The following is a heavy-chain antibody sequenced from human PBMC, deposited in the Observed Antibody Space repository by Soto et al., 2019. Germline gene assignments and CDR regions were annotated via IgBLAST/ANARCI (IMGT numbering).Heavy chain of an antibody. J-gene: IGHJ6*02. Sequence: SETLSLTCTVSGGSISSYYWSWIRQPPGKGLEWIGYIYYSGSTNYNPSLKSRVTISVDTSKNQFSLKLSSVTAADTAVYYCARAGSSWYFSYNYYYGMDVWGQGTTVTVSS. CDR1: GGSISSYY. V-gene: IGHV4-59*01. CDR2: IYYSGST. D-gene: IGHD6-13*01. CDR3: ARAGSSWYFSYNYYYGMDV.